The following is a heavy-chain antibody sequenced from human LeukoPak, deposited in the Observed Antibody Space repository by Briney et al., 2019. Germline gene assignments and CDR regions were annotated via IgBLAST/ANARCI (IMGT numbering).Heavy chain of an antibody. CDR3: ARQYSQTLRFYDY. CDR2: IYYSGST. J-gene: IGHJ4*02. Sequence: PSETLSLTCTVSGGSISSSSYYWGWIRQPPEKGLEWIGSIYYSGSTYYNPSLKSRVTISVDTSKNQFSLKLSSVTAADTAVYYCARQYSQTLRFYDYWGQGTLVTVSS. V-gene: IGHV4-39*01. D-gene: IGHD3-3*01. CDR1: GGSISSSSYY.